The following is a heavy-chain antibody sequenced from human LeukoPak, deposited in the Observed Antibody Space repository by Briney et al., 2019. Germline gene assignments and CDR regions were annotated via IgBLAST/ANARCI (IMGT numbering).Heavy chain of an antibody. CDR1: GYTFTNYG. CDR3: ARAGSGYWNDVIDY. Sequence: ASVRVSCKASGYTFTNYGIGWVRQAPGQGLEWMGWISPYSGHTNYAQKIQGRVTMTTDTSTNTTYMELRSPRSDDTAMYYCARAGSGYWNDVIDYWGQGTLVTVSS. J-gene: IGHJ4*02. D-gene: IGHD1-1*01. V-gene: IGHV1-18*04. CDR2: ISPYSGHT.